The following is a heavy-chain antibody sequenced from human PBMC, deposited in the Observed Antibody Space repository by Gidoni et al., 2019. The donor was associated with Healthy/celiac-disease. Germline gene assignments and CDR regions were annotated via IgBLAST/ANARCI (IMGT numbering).Heavy chain of an antibody. Sequence: EVPLLESVGGLVQPGGSLRLSCAASVFTFSSDAMRWVRQAPGKGLAWVSAISGSGGSTYDADSVKGRVTISRDNSKNTLYLQMNSLRAEDTAVYYCAKDRDYGGVYYFDYWGQGTLVTVSS. CDR1: VFTFSSDA. CDR2: ISGSGGST. CDR3: AKDRDYGGVYYFDY. D-gene: IGHD4-17*01. J-gene: IGHJ4*02. V-gene: IGHV3-23*01.